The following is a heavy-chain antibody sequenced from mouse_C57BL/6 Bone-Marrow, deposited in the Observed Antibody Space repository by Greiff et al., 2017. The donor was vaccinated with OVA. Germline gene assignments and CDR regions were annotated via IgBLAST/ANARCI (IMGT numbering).Heavy chain of an antibody. J-gene: IGHJ3*01. V-gene: IGHV1-82*01. CDR2: IYPGDGDT. CDR1: GYAFSSSW. CDR3: ARKDAY. Sequence: VQLQQSGPELVKPGASVKISCKASGYAFSSSWMNWVKQRPGKGLEWIGRIYPGDGDTNYNGKFKGKATLTADKSSSTAYMQLSSLTSEDSAVYFCARKDAYWGQGTLVTVSA.